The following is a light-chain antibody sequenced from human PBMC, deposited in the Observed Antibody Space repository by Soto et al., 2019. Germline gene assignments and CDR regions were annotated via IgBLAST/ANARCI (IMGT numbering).Light chain of an antibody. CDR2: DTS. CDR1: ESVGRY. Sequence: ETLMTQSPATLSVSPGERATLSCRASESVGRYLAWYQQRPDQAPRLVIYDTSTRATGIADRFSGSGSGTDFTLTISSLEPEDFAVYYCQQYNNWPPWTFGQGTKVDIK. V-gene: IGKV3D-15*01. CDR3: QQYNNWPPWT. J-gene: IGKJ1*01.